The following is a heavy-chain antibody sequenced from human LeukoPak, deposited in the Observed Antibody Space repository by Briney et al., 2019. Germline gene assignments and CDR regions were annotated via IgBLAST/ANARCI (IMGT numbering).Heavy chain of an antibody. J-gene: IGHJ4*02. D-gene: IGHD3-9*01. CDR2: INHSGST. V-gene: IGHV4-34*01. Sequence: PSETLSLTCAVYGGSFSGYYWSWIRQPPGKGLEWIGEINHSGSTNYNPSLKSRVTISVDTSKNQFSLKLSSVTAADTAVYYCASVRGSPKYFDWTNDYWGQGTLVTVSS. CDR3: ASVRGSPKYFDWTNDY. CDR1: GGSFSGYY.